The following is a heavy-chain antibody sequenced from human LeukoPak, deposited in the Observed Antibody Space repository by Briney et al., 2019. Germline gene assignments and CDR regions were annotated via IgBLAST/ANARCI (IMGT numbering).Heavy chain of an antibody. CDR2: ISGSSSYI. Sequence: GGSLRLSCAASGFTFSSYSMNWVRQAPGKGLEWVSSISGSSSYIYYADSVKGRFTISRDNAKNSLYLQMNSLRAEDTAVYYCAREVLHIAAAGYYYYYMDVWGKGTTVTISS. CDR1: GFTFSSYS. CDR3: AREVLHIAAAGYYYYYMDV. J-gene: IGHJ6*03. V-gene: IGHV3-21*01. D-gene: IGHD6-13*01.